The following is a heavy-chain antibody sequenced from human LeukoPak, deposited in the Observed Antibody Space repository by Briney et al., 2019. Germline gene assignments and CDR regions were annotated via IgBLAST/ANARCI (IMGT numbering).Heavy chain of an antibody. Sequence: PGRSLRLSCAASGFTFSSYGMHWVRQAPGKGLEWVAVISYDGSNKYYVDSVKGRFTISRDNSKNTLYLQMNSLRAEDTAVYYCAREDAVDAFDIWGQGTMVTVSS. D-gene: IGHD5-24*01. CDR3: AREDAVDAFDI. CDR1: GFTFSSYG. CDR2: ISYDGSNK. V-gene: IGHV3-33*05. J-gene: IGHJ3*02.